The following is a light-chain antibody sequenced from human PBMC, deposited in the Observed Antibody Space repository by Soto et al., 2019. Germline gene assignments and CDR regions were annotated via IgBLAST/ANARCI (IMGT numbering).Light chain of an antibody. J-gene: IGLJ1*01. Sequence: QSVLTQPPSVSAAPGQKVTISCSGSSSNIENNYVSWYRQLPGTAPTLLIYEDNKRPSGIPDRFSGSESGTSATLGITGLETGDEADYYCATWDSSLSGGVFGTGTKLTVL. CDR2: EDN. CDR1: SSNIENNY. V-gene: IGLV1-51*02. CDR3: ATWDSSLSGGV.